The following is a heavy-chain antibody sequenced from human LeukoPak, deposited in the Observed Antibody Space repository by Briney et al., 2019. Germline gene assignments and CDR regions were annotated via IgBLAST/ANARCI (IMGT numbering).Heavy chain of an antibody. D-gene: IGHD2-15*01. J-gene: IGHJ3*02. V-gene: IGHV3-7*01. Sequence: GGSLRLSCVASTVTFSDEWMSWGGEARGKGGEGGADINGDGGEEDYVDSVKGGFTISSDNAKTSLYLQMTSLSPEDTAVYYCARGVAPDAFDIWGQGTMVTVSS. CDR1: TVTFSDEW. CDR3: ARGVAPDAFDI. CDR2: INGDGGEE.